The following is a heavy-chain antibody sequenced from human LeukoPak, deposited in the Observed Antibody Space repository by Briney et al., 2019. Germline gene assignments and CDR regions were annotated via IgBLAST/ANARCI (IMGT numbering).Heavy chain of an antibody. V-gene: IGHV3-30*02. J-gene: IGHJ4*02. CDR2: IWYDGSNK. CDR1: GFTSSSYG. CDR3: AKAIHSSSSGVVDY. D-gene: IGHD6-6*01. Sequence: GGSLRLSCAASGFTSSSYGMHWVRQAPGKGLEWVAIIWYDGSNKYYAESVKGRFTISRDNSKNTLYLQMSSLRAEDTAVYYCAKAIHSSSSGVVDYWGQGTLVTVSS.